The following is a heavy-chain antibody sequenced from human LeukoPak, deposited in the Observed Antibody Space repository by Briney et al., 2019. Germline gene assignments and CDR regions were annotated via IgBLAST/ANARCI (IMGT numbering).Heavy chain of an antibody. J-gene: IGHJ5*02. CDR3: ARAGNYYGRHTDWFDP. V-gene: IGHV3-23*01. CDR1: GFTFSSYA. D-gene: IGHD3-10*01. CDR2: ITGSGSGT. Sequence: GGSLRLSCAASGFTFSSYAMSWVRQAPGKGLEWVSGITGSGSGTYYADSVKGRFTISRDNAKNSLYLQMNSLRAGDTAVYYCARAGNYYGRHTDWFDPWGQGTLVTVSS.